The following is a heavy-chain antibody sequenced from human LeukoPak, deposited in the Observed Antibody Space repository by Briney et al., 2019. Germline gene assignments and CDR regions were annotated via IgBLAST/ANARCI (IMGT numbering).Heavy chain of an antibody. J-gene: IGHJ4*02. Sequence: PSETLSLTCTVSGGSISSYYWSWIRQPPGKGLELIVYIYYSGSTNYNPSLKSRVTISVVTSKNQFSLKLSSVTAADTAVYYCARTKWELPSFDYWGQGTLVTVSS. CDR2: IYYSGST. CDR3: ARTKWELPSFDY. D-gene: IGHD1-26*01. V-gene: IGHV4-59*01. CDR1: GGSISSYY.